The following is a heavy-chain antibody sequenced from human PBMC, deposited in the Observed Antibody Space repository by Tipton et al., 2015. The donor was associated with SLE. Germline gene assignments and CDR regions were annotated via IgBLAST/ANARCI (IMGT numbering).Heavy chain of an antibody. V-gene: IGHV3-30-3*01. CDR3: ARDGGPMADYFYYGLDV. J-gene: IGHJ6*02. CDR2: ISFDGSNK. CDR1: GFTFTTYA. D-gene: IGHD3-16*01. Sequence: SLRLSCAASGFTFTTYALDWVRQAPGKGLEWVAVISFDGSNKYYADSVKGRFTISRDNSKNTLYLQMNSLRPEDTAVYYCARDGGPMADYFYYGLDVWGQGTTVTVSS.